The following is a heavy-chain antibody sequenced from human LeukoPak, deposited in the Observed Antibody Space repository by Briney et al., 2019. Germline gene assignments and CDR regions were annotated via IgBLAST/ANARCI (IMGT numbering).Heavy chain of an antibody. CDR3: ARRGYGYSQPDY. D-gene: IGHD5-18*01. CDR1: GYDFSGDW. Sequence: GESLKISCKGSGYDFSGDWIGWVRPMPGKGLEWMGLIYPGDSDTRYRPSFQGQVTISADKSISTAYLQWSSLKASDTAMYYCARRGYGYSQPDYWGQGTLVTVSS. J-gene: IGHJ4*02. CDR2: IYPGDSDT. V-gene: IGHV5-51*01.